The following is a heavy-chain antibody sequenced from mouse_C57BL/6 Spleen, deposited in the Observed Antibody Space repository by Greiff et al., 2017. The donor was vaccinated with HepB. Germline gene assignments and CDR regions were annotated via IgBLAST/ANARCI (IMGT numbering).Heavy chain of an antibody. D-gene: IGHD5-1*01. CDR2: ISDGGSYT. J-gene: IGHJ1*03. V-gene: IGHV5-4*01. CDR1: GFTFSSYA. Sequence: DVQLVESGGGLVKPGGSLKLSCAASGFTFSSYAMSWVRQTPEKRLEWVATISDGGSYTYYPDNVKGRFTISRDNAKNNLYLQMSHLKSEDTAMYYCAREYPRYFDVWGTGTTVTVSS. CDR3: AREYPRYFDV.